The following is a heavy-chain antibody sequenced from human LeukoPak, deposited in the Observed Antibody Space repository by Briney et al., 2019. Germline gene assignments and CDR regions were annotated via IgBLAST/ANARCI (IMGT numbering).Heavy chain of an antibody. CDR1: GYTFTNYD. Sequence: ASVKVSCKASGYTFTNYDINWVRQATGQGLEWMGWMNPNSGNTGYAQKFQGRVTMTRNTSISTAYMELSSLRSEDTAVYYCARGVGPYYDSSGYHGGYYFDYWGQGTLVTVSS. CDR3: ARGVGPYYDSSGYHGGYYFDY. V-gene: IGHV1-8*01. D-gene: IGHD3-22*01. CDR2: MNPNSGNT. J-gene: IGHJ4*02.